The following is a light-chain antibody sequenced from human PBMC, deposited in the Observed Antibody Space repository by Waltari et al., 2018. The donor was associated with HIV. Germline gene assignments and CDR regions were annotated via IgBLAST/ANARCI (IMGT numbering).Light chain of an antibody. CDR1: KIRRKS. CDR2: DDP. J-gene: IGLJ3*02. CDR3: QVWDSSIEVV. V-gene: IGLV3-21*02. Sequence: SYVLTQPPSVSVAPGQTARITCGGNKIRRKSVHWYQQKPGQAPGLVVYDDPDRPSGIPERFSGSNSGNTATLAISRVEAGDEADYYCQVWDSSIEVVFGGGTKLTVL.